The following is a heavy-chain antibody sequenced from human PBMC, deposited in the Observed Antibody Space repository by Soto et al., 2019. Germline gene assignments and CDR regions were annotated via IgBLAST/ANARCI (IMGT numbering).Heavy chain of an antibody. CDR1: GGSFSGYY. CDR3: ARGLQAVRGGDY. J-gene: IGHJ4*02. Sequence: SETLSLTCAVYGGSFSGYYWSWIRQPPGKGLEWIGEINHSGSTNYNPSLKSRVTISVDTSKNQFSLKLSSVTAADTAVYYCARGLQAVRGGDYWGQGTLVTVSS. CDR2: INHSGST. V-gene: IGHV4-34*01. D-gene: IGHD3-10*01.